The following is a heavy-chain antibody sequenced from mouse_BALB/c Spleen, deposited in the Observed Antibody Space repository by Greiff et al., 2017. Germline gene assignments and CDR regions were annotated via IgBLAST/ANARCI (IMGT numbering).Heavy chain of an antibody. V-gene: IGHV3-8*02. D-gene: IGHD1-1*01. CDR1: GDSITSGY. J-gene: IGHJ3*01. CDR2: ISYSGST. CDR3: ARGKDYYGSSSWFAY. Sequence: EVKLQESGPSLVKPSQTLSLTCSVTGDSITSGYWNWIRKFPGNKLEYMGYISYSGSTYYNPSLKSRISITRDTSKNQYYLQLNSVTTEDTATYYCARGKDYYGSSSWFAYWGQGTLVTVSA.